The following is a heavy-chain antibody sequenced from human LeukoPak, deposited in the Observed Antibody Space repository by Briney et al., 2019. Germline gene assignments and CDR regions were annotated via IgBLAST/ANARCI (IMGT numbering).Heavy chain of an antibody. V-gene: IGHV1-69*04. CDR1: GGTFSSYA. CDR3: AREGYDILTGYDYYYYYGMDV. Sequence: SVKVSCKASGGTFSSYAISWVRQAPGQGLEWMGRIIPILGIANYAQKFQGRVTITADKSTSTAYMELSSLRSEDTAVYYCAREGYDILTGYDYYYYYGMDVWGQGSTVTVSS. J-gene: IGHJ6*02. CDR2: IIPILGIA. D-gene: IGHD3-9*01.